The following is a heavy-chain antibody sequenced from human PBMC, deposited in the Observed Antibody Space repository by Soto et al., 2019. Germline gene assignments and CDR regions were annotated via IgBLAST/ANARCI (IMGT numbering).Heavy chain of an antibody. CDR2: INSDASST. Sequence: GGSLRLSCAASGFTFNIYWMHWVRQAPGKGLVWVSRINSDASSTNYADSVKGRFTISRDNSKNTLYVQMNSLRAEDTAVYYCARFKGCSGGSCYSHFDYWGRGTLVTVSS. J-gene: IGHJ4*02. CDR3: ARFKGCSGGSCYSHFDY. D-gene: IGHD2-15*01. V-gene: IGHV3-74*01. CDR1: GFTFNIYW.